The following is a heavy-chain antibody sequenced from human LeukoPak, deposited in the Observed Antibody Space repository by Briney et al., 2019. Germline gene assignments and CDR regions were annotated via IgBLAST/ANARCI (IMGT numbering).Heavy chain of an antibody. D-gene: IGHD3-3*01. CDR2: ISGYNGNT. Sequence: ASVKVSCKASGYIFTSYGISWVRQAPGQGLEWMGRISGYNGNTNYAQKLQGRVTMTTDTSTSTAYMELRSLRSDDTAVYYCAKPYYDFWSGWDWGQGTLVTVSS. CDR3: AKPYYDFWSGWD. V-gene: IGHV1-18*01. CDR1: GYIFTSYG. J-gene: IGHJ4*02.